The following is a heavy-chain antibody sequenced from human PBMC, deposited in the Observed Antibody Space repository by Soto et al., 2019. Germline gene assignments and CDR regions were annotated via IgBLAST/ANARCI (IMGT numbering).Heavy chain of an antibody. Sequence: QVQLVQSGAEVRKSGSSVKVSCKAAGGTFSDYALSWVRQAPGQGLEWMGGIIPMFATINYAQKFQGRVTITADDCATRADMELSSLKSEDTAVYYCARGRGIGFSSTWNIYWYYNMDVWGQGTTVTVSS. CDR1: GGTFSDYA. CDR2: IIPMFATI. CDR3: ARGRGIGFSSTWNIYWYYNMDV. J-gene: IGHJ6*02. V-gene: IGHV1-69*01. D-gene: IGHD6-13*01.